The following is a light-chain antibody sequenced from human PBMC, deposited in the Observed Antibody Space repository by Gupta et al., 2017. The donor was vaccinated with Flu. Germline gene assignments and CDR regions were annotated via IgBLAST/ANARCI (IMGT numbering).Light chain of an antibody. CDR1: QSVSSY. V-gene: IGKV3-11*01. Sequence: EIVLTQSPATLSLSPGERATLSCRASQSVSSYLAWYQQKPGQAPRLLIYDASSGSGTDFTLTISSLEPEDFAGYYCQQRSNWPLTFGGGTKVEIK. CDR2: DAS. CDR3: QQRSNWPLT. J-gene: IGKJ4*01.